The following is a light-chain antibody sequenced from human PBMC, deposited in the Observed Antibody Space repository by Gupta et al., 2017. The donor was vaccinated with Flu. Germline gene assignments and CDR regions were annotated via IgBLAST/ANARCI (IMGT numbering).Light chain of an antibody. CDR1: ENVGDIY. Sequence: IVLTQSPGTLSLSPGERATLSCRASENVGDIYLAWFQQKPGHAPRLLIYGASKRAAGTPPRFTGSGSGTDFTITSSRLEHDDFAFYYRQRYGSSLAFGGGTKVDIK. V-gene: IGKV3-20*01. CDR3: QRYGSSLA. J-gene: IGKJ4*01. CDR2: GAS.